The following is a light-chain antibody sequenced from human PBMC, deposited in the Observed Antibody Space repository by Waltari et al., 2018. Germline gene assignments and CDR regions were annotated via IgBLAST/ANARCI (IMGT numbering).Light chain of an antibody. Sequence: DIVMTQSPDSLAVSLGERATLNCKSSRSVLYSSNSQNYLAWYQQKPGQPPKLLIYWASTRESGVPDRFSGSGSGTDFTLTISGLQAEDVAVYYCQQYYTTPHTFGQGTKLEI. CDR3: QQYYTTPHT. J-gene: IGKJ2*01. V-gene: IGKV4-1*01. CDR2: WAS. CDR1: RSVLYSSNSQNY.